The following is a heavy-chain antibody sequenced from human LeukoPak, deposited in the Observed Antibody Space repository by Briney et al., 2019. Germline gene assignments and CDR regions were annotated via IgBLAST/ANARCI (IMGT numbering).Heavy chain of an antibody. J-gene: IGHJ5*02. CDR3: ARAYSSSWYWNWFDP. D-gene: IGHD6-13*01. Sequence: SETLSLTCTVSGGSITSSFYWSWIRQSPGKGLEWIGYIYNSGGTKYNPSLKSRLTISVDTSKNQFSLKVSSVSAADTAVYYCARAYSSSWYWNWFDPWGQGTLVTVSS. CDR2: IYNSGGT. V-gene: IGHV4-4*08. CDR1: GGSITSSFY.